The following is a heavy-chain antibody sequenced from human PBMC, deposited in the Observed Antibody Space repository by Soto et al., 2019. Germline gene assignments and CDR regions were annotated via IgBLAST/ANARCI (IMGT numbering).Heavy chain of an antibody. D-gene: IGHD3-3*01. CDR2: IVVGSGNT. CDR3: AATIFGVEKARYYYYGMDV. J-gene: IGHJ6*02. CDR1: GFTFTSSA. V-gene: IGHV1-58*01. Sequence: ASVKVSCKASGFTFTSSAVQWVRQARGQRLEWIGWIVVGSGNTNYAQKFQERVTITRDMSTSTAYMELSSLRSEDTAVYYCAATIFGVEKARYYYYGMDVWGQGTTVTVSS.